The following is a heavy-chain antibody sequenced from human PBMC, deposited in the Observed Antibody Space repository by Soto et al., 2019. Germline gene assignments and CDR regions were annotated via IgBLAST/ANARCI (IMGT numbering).Heavy chain of an antibody. D-gene: IGHD5-18*01. CDR2: IWYDGSNK. Sequence: QVQLVESGGGVVQPGRSLRLSCAASGFTFSSYGMHWVRQAPGQGLEWVAVIWYDGSNKYYADSVKGRFTISRDNSKNTLYVQMNILRAEDTAVYYGARGHEEDTVYFDYWGQGTLVTVSS. CDR1: GFTFSSYG. V-gene: IGHV3-33*01. CDR3: ARGHEEDTVYFDY. J-gene: IGHJ4*02.